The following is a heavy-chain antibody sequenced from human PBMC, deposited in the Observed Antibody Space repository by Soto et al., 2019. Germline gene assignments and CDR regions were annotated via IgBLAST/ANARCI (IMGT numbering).Heavy chain of an antibody. Sequence: AGGSLRLSCAASGFKFSNYAMSWVRQAPGKGLEWDSLISATGGGTYYADSVKGRFTISRDNSHNTPYLQVHSLTAEDTAVYYCAKDRRAGGNSAFYFDFWGQGAQVTVSS. J-gene: IGHJ4*02. V-gene: IGHV3-23*01. CDR3: AKDRRAGGNSAFYFDF. CDR2: ISATGGGT. D-gene: IGHD3-16*01. CDR1: GFKFSNYA.